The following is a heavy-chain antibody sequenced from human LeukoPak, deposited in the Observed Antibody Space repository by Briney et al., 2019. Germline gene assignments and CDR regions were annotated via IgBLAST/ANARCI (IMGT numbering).Heavy chain of an antibody. CDR3: ARERGGGGFGVVIKRSYYYMDV. CDR2: IIPIFGTT. J-gene: IGHJ6*03. CDR1: GGTFNSYV. V-gene: IGHV1-69*06. Sequence: ASVKVSCKASGGTFNSYVISWVRQAPGQGLEWMGGIIPIFGTTNYARKFRGRVTLTADKSTRTAYMELSSLRAEDTAVYYCARERGGGGFGVVIKRSYYYMDVWGKGTTVTVSS. D-gene: IGHD3-3*01.